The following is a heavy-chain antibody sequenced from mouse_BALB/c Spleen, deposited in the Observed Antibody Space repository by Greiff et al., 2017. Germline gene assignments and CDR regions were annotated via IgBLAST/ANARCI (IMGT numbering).Heavy chain of an antibody. Sequence: VKVVESGPGLVAPSQSLSITCTVSGFSLTSYDISWIRQPPGKGLEWLGVIWTGGGTNYNSAFMSRLSISKDNSKSQVFLKMNSLQTDDTAIYYCVRDRPLRQRGLRGYAMDYWGQGTSVTVSS. CDR3: VRDRPLRQRGLRGYAMDY. D-gene: IGHD3-2*01. CDR1: GFSLTSYD. J-gene: IGHJ4*01. CDR2: IWTGGGT. V-gene: IGHV2-9-2*01.